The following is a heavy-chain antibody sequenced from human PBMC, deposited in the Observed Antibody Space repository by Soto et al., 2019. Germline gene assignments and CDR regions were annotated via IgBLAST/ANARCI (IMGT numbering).Heavy chain of an antibody. CDR1: GGSISSYY. J-gene: IGHJ6*03. Sequence: PSETLSLTCTVSGGSISSYYWSWIRQPPGKGLEWIGYIYYSGSTNYNPSLKSRVTISVDTSKNQFSLKLSSVTAADTAVYYCARGRGDYDFWSGYYYYMDVWGKGTTVTVSS. V-gene: IGHV4-59*08. CDR2: IYYSGST. CDR3: ARGRGDYDFWSGYYYYMDV. D-gene: IGHD3-3*01.